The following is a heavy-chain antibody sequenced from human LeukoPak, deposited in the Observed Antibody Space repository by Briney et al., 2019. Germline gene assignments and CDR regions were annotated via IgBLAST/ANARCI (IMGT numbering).Heavy chain of an antibody. CDR2: IYHSGST. V-gene: IGHV4-30-2*01. CDR3: ARAGPSLSVDP. J-gene: IGHJ5*02. D-gene: IGHD2/OR15-2a*01. Sequence: SETLSLTCAVSGGSISSGGYSWSWIRQPPGKGLEWIGYIYHSGSTYYNPSLKSRVTISVDRSKNQFSLQLNSVTPEDTAVYYCARAGPSLSVDPWGQGTQVTVSS. CDR1: GGSISSGGYS.